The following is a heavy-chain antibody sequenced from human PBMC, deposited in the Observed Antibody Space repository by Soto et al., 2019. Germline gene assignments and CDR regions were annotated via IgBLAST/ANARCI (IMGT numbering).Heavy chain of an antibody. V-gene: IGHV4-30-4*01. D-gene: IGHD4-17*01. CDR1: GDSISSGDYY. Sequence: QVQLQESGPGLVKPSQTLSLTCTVSGDSISSGDYYWSWIRQPPGKGLEWIGYIYYSGSTYYNPSLKRRVTRSADTSKNQFSLKLTAVTAADTAVYYCARYPAYYGGNSVNWFDPWGQGTLLTVTS. CDR3: ARYPAYYGGNSVNWFDP. CDR2: IYYSGST. J-gene: IGHJ5*02.